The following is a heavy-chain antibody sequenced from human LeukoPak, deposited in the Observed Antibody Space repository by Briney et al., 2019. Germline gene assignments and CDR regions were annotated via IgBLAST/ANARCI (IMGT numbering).Heavy chain of an antibody. CDR3: ARLSRGYDSSGYYYYFDY. D-gene: IGHD3-22*01. Sequence: PSETLSLTCAVSGYSISSGYYWVWIRPPPGKGLEWIGSIYHSGSTYYNPSLKSRVTISVDTSKNQFSLKLSSVTAADTAVYYCARLSRGYDSSGYYYYFDYWGQGTLVTVSS. J-gene: IGHJ4*02. V-gene: IGHV4-38-2*01. CDR1: GYSISSGYY. CDR2: IYHSGST.